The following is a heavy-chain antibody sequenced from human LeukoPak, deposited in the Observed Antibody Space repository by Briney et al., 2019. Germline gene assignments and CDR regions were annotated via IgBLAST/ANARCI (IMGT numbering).Heavy chain of an antibody. CDR1: GGSFSGYY. V-gene: IGHV4-34*01. Sequence: NPSETLSLTCAVYGGSFSGYYWSWIRQPPGKGLEWIGEINHSGSTNYNPSLKSRVTISVDTSKNQFSLKLSSVTAADTAVYYCARAVVVPAATGTDAFDIWGQGTMVTVSS. J-gene: IGHJ3*02. CDR2: INHSGST. D-gene: IGHD2-2*01. CDR3: ARAVVVPAATGTDAFDI.